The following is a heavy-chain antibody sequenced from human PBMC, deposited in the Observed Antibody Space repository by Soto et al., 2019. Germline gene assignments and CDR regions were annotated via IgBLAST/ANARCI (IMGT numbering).Heavy chain of an antibody. CDR1: GGSISSHY. V-gene: IGHV4-59*08. Sequence: PSETLSLTCTVSGGSISSHYWSWFRQPPGKGLEWIGYIYYSGSTNYNPSLKSRVTISVDTSKNQFSLKLSSVTAADTAVYYCARVPDRWGQGTQVTVSS. J-gene: IGHJ5*02. CDR2: IYYSGST. CDR3: ARVPDR. D-gene: IGHD2-2*01.